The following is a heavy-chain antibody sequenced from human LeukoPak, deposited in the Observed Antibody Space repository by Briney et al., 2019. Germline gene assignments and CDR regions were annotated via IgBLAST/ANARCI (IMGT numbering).Heavy chain of an antibody. CDR2: INHSGST. CDR3: ARIGTYYDFWSGYSRNYYFDY. Sequence: SETLSLTCAVYGGSFSGYYWSWIRQPPGKGLEWIGEINHSGSTNYNPSLKSRVTISVDTSKNQFSLRLSSVTAADTAVYYCARIGTYYDFWSGYSRNYYFDYWGQGTLVTVSS. CDR1: GGSFSGYY. J-gene: IGHJ4*02. V-gene: IGHV4-34*01. D-gene: IGHD3-3*01.